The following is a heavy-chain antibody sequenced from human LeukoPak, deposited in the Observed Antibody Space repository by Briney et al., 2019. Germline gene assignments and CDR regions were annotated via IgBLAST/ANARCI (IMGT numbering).Heavy chain of an antibody. CDR3: AREYSSSSGRSFDY. V-gene: IGHV3-48*01. CDR2: ISSGSNTI. J-gene: IGHJ4*02. Sequence: GGSLRLSCAASRFAFSTYSMNWVRQAPGKGLEWVSYISSGSNTIYYADSVKGRFTISRDNAKNSLYLQMNSLRAEDTAVYYCAREYSSSSGRSFDYWGQGTLVTVSS. D-gene: IGHD6-6*01. CDR1: RFAFSTYS.